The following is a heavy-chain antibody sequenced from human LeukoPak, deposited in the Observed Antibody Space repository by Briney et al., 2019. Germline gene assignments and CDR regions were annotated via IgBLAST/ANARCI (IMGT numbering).Heavy chain of an antibody. CDR2: IYSGGDSK. CDR1: GFTFSNSR. CDR3: ARDLPVSGAYHNFDS. V-gene: IGHV3-21*06. D-gene: IGHD4/OR15-4a*01. J-gene: IGHJ4*02. Sequence: PGGSLRLSCVGSGFTFSNSRMNWVRQAPGKGLEWVSTIYSGGDSKHYADSVKGRFTISRDNAENSLFLEMNSLRDEDTAVYYCARDLPVSGAYHNFDSWGQGTLVTVSS.